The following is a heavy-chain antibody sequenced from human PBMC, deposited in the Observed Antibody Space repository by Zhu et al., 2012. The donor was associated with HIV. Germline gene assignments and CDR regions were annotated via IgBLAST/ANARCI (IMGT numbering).Heavy chain of an antibody. V-gene: IGHV4-38-2*01. J-gene: IGHJ3*02. Sequence: QVQLQESGPGLVKPSETLSLTCEVSGYSINSDIYWGWIRQPPGKGLEWIANIYHGENTYYNPPLKSRVTISADTSRNQIPLRLSSVTAADTAMYYGAMTTDNNFHASFDIWGQGTMVTVSS. CDR1: GYSINSDIY. CDR2: IYHGENT. D-gene: IGHD1-1*01. CDR3: AMTTDNNFHASFDI.